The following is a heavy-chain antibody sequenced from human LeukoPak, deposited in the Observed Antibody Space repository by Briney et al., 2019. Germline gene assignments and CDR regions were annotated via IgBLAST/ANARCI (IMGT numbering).Heavy chain of an antibody. CDR2: ISTSSSYI. Sequence: GGSLRLSCAASGFTFSSYEMNWVRQAPGKGLEWVSSISTSSSYIYYADSVKGRFTISRDNAKNSLYLQMNSLRAEDTAVYYCASARAYYHSSGYLDAFDIWGQGTMVTVSS. CDR3: ASARAYYHSSGYLDAFDI. V-gene: IGHV3-21*04. CDR1: GFTFSSYE. D-gene: IGHD3-22*01. J-gene: IGHJ3*02.